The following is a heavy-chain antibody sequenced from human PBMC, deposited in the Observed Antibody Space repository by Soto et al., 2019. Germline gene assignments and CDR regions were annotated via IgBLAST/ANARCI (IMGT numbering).Heavy chain of an antibody. Sequence: GGSLRLSCAASGFTFSSYAIHWVRQAPGKGLEWVAIIWFDGSNKYYADSVKGRFSISRDNSKNTLFLQMDSLRAEDTAVYYCARGQLPAATTYFDFWGQGTLVTVSS. J-gene: IGHJ4*02. CDR3: ARGQLPAATTYFDF. V-gene: IGHV3-33*01. D-gene: IGHD2-15*01. CDR2: IWFDGSNK. CDR1: GFTFSSYA.